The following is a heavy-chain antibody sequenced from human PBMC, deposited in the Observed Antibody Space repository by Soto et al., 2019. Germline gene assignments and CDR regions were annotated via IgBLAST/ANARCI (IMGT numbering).Heavy chain of an antibody. Sequence: ASVKVSCKASGYTFTSYGISWVRQAPGQGLEWMGWISAYNGNTNYAQKLQGRVTMTTDTSTSTAYMELRSLRSDDTAVYYCARDVLSYDFWSGYFPLKNDYWGQGTLVTVSS. J-gene: IGHJ4*02. CDR1: GYTFTSYG. CDR2: ISAYNGNT. CDR3: ARDVLSYDFWSGYFPLKNDY. V-gene: IGHV1-18*01. D-gene: IGHD3-3*01.